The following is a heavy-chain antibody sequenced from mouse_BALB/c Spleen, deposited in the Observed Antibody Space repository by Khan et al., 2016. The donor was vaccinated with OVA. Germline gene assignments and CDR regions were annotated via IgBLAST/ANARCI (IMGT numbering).Heavy chain of an antibody. Sequence: EVQLQQSGPGLVKPSQSLSLTCTVTGYSITSDYAWNWIRQFPGNKLEWMGYISYSGSTSYNPSLKSRISITRDTSKNQFFLQLNSVTTEDTATYDSATDDYDCDYAMEYWGQGTTVTVSS. J-gene: IGHJ4*01. CDR1: GYSITSDYA. CDR2: ISYSGST. CDR3: ATDDYDCDYAMEY. D-gene: IGHD2-4*01. V-gene: IGHV3-2*02.